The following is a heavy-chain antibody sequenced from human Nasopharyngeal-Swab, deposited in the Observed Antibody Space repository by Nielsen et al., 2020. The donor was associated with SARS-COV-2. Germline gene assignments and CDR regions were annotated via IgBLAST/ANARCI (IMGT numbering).Heavy chain of an antibody. CDR3: SRGYSSSDGMNV. CDR2: IIPIDGTT. Sequence: SVKVSCQASGGTVSRNAISWVRQAPGQGLEWIGRIIPIDGTTNYAQKFQGRVTITADKSTDTAYMELSGMTSEDTAMYYCSRGYSSSDGMNVWGQGTMVTVSS. J-gene: IGHJ6*02. V-gene: IGHV1-69*04. D-gene: IGHD6-6*01. CDR1: GGTVSRNA.